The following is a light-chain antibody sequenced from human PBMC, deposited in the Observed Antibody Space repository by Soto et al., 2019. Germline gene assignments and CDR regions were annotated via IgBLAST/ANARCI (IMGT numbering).Light chain of an antibody. V-gene: IGKV3-20*01. CDR2: DAS. J-gene: IGKJ1*01. CDR3: QQYGSSPRT. CDR1: QSVSSNF. Sequence: EMVLTQSPGTLSLSPGQRATLSCRASQSVSSNFLAWYQQKPGQAPRLLIFDASNRATGIPDRFSGSGSGTDFTLTISRLEPEDFAVYYCQQYGSSPRTFGQGTKVEIK.